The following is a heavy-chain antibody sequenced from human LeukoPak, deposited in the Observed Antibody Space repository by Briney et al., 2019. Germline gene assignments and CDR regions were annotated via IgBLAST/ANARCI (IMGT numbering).Heavy chain of an antibody. V-gene: IGHV3-23*01. Sequence: GGSLRLSCVASGFSLSGYWMYWVRQAPGKGLEWVSAISGSGGSTYYADSVKGRFTISRDNSKNTLYLQMNSLRAEDTAAYYCARDPSSGWLPDDYWGQGTLVTVSS. D-gene: IGHD6-19*01. CDR3: ARDPSSGWLPDDY. CDR2: ISGSGGST. CDR1: GFSLSGYW. J-gene: IGHJ4*02.